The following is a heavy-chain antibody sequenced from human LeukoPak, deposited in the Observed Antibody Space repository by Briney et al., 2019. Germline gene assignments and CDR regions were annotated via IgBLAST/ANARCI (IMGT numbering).Heavy chain of an antibody. CDR2: IRYDGSNK. Sequence: SGGSLRLSCAASGFTFSSYGMHWVRQAPGKGLEWVAFIRYDGSNKYYADSVKGRFTISRDNSKNTLYLEMNSLRAEDTAVYYCANGEFGDWPNYYYYGMDVWGQGTTVTVSS. V-gene: IGHV3-30*02. D-gene: IGHD2-21*01. CDR1: GFTFSSYG. J-gene: IGHJ6*02. CDR3: ANGEFGDWPNYYYYGMDV.